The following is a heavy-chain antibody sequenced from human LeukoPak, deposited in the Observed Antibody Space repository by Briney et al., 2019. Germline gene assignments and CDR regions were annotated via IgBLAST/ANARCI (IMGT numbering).Heavy chain of an antibody. J-gene: IGHJ4*02. CDR3: ASSEGWGDGRGDY. CDR1: GGTFSSYA. V-gene: IGHV1-69*06. CDR2: IIPIFGTA. Sequence: SVKVSCKASGGTFSSYAISWVRQAPGQGLEWMGGIIPIFGTANYAQKFQGRVTITADKSTSTAYMELSSLRSEDTAVYYCASSEGWGDGRGDYWGQGTLVTVSS. D-gene: IGHD5-24*01.